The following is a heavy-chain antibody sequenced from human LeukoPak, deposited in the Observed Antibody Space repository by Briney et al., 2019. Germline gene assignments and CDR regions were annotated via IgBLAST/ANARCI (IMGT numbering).Heavy chain of an antibody. CDR1: GGSVSNSSYY. V-gene: IGHV4-39*01. Sequence: SETLSLTCTVSGGSVSNSSYYWGWIRQPPGKGLEWIGSIYYSGSTYYNPSLKSRVTISVDTSKNQFSLKLSSVTAADTAVYYCARARYGDYVNYYYYMDVWGKGTTVTISS. CDR2: IYYSGST. D-gene: IGHD4-17*01. J-gene: IGHJ6*03. CDR3: ARARYGDYVNYYYYMDV.